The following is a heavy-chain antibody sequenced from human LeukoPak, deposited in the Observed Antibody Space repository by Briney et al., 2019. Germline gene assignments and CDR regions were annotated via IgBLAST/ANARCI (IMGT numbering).Heavy chain of an antibody. CDR3: ARDRPPQWLVPFDP. Sequence: ASVKVSCEASGYTFTSYAMNWVRQAPGQGLEWMGWINTNTGNPTYAQGFTGRFVFSLDTSVSTAYLQISSLKAEDTAVYYCARDRPPQWLVPFDPWGQGTLVTVSS. D-gene: IGHD6-19*01. J-gene: IGHJ5*02. CDR1: GYTFTSYA. CDR2: INTNTGNP. V-gene: IGHV7-4-1*02.